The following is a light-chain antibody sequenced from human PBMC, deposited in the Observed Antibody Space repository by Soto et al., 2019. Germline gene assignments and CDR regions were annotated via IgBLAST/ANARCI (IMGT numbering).Light chain of an antibody. Sequence: EIVMTQSPVTLSVSPGERATLSCRASQSVSGYLAWYQQKPGQAPRLLIYDASKRATGIPARFSGSGFGTDFTLTISSLEPEDFAVYYCQQRSKWRTFGQGTKVDIK. V-gene: IGKV3-11*01. CDR2: DAS. J-gene: IGKJ1*01. CDR1: QSVSGY. CDR3: QQRSKWRT.